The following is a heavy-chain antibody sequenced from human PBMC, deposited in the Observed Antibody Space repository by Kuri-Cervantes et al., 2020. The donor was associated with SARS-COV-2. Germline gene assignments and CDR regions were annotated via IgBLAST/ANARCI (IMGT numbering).Heavy chain of an antibody. D-gene: IGHD5-18*01. V-gene: IGHV4-39*07. CDR1: GGSISSSSYY. CDR2: INHSGST. J-gene: IGHJ4*02. Sequence: SETLSLTCTVSGGSISSSSYYWGWIRQPPGKGLEWIGEINHSGSTNYNPSLKSRVTISVDTSKNQFSLKLSSVTAADTAVYYCARFGRVRGYSYGQTAYYFDYWGQGTLVTVSS. CDR3: ARFGRVRGYSYGQTAYYFDY.